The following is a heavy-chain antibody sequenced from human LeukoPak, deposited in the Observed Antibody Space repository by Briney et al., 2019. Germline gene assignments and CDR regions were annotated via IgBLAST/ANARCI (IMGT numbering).Heavy chain of an antibody. V-gene: IGHV3-23*01. CDR2: ISGSGGRT. J-gene: IGHJ4*02. CDR1: GFTFSDYG. CDR3: AKDLSSGCPYG. Sequence: GGSLRLSCAASGFTFSDYGMSWVRQAPGKGLEWVSGISGSGGRTHYAGSVKGRFTISRYNSKNTLYLQMNSLRAGDTAFYYCAKDLSSGCPYGWGQGTLVTVSS. D-gene: IGHD6-19*01.